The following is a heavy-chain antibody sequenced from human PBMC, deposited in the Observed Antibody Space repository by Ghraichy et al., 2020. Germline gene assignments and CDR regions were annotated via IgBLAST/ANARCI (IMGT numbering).Heavy chain of an antibody. Sequence: LSLTCAASGFSFSTYAIHWVRQAPGKGLEWVAVISYDGTNRYYADSVKGRFTIPRDNSENTLYLQTNSLRTEDTAIYYCARSREEIVVRAYMDVWGKGTTVTVSS. D-gene: IGHD2-15*01. CDR1: GFSFSTYA. J-gene: IGHJ6*03. V-gene: IGHV3-30-3*01. CDR3: ARSREEIVVRAYMDV. CDR2: ISYDGTNR.